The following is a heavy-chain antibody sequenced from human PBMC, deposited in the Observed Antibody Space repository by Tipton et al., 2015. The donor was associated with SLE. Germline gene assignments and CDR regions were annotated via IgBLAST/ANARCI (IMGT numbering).Heavy chain of an antibody. CDR1: GFTFSTYG. D-gene: IGHD3-22*01. CDR2: IWYDGSNK. J-gene: IGHJ4*02. V-gene: IGHV3-33*08. CDR3: ARGEYHYDSSGYVVAY. Sequence: SLRLSCAASGFTFSTYGMHWVRQAPGKGLEWVAVIWYDGSNKYYADPVKGRFIMSRDNTRSSLYLELNSLRAEDTAVYYCARGEYHYDSSGYVVAYWGQGTLVAVSS.